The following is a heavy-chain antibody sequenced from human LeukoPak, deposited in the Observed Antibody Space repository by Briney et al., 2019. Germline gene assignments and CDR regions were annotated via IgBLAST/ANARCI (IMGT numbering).Heavy chain of an antibody. J-gene: IGHJ4*02. Sequence: SETLSLTCAVYGGSFSGYYWSWIRQPPGKGLEWIGEINHSGSTNYNPSLKSRVTISVDTSKNQFSLKLSSVTAADTAVYYCARVSVAAGVDYWDQGTLVTVSS. CDR1: GGSFSGYY. CDR3: ARVSVAAGVDY. CDR2: INHSGST. V-gene: IGHV4-34*01. D-gene: IGHD3-10*01.